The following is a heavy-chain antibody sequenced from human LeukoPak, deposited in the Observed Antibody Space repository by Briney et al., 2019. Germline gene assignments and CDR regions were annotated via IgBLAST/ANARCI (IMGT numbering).Heavy chain of an antibody. D-gene: IGHD6-19*01. J-gene: IGHJ4*02. CDR3: ARQGHTSGWSFDS. V-gene: IGHV5-51*01. CDR1: GTSFIGYR. CDR2: IYPTDSNT. Sequence: NRGESLKISCQGSGTSFIGYRIGWVRQVSGKGLEWMGIIYPTDSNTKYSPSFQGQVTISVDKSINTAYLQWRSLRASDTAMYYCARQGHTSGWSFDSWGQGTLVTVSS.